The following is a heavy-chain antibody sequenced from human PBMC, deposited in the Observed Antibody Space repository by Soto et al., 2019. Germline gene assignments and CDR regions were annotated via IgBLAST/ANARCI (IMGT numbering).Heavy chain of an antibody. Sequence: PGGSLRLSCAASGFTLSSYAMGWVRQAPGKGLEWVSAISGSGGSTYYADSVKGRFTISRDNSKNTLYLQMNSVRAEDTAVYYCAYSSTPFDYWGQGPLVTVSS. J-gene: IGHJ4*02. CDR2: ISGSGGST. D-gene: IGHD6-13*01. CDR3: AYSSTPFDY. V-gene: IGHV3-23*01. CDR1: GFTLSSYA.